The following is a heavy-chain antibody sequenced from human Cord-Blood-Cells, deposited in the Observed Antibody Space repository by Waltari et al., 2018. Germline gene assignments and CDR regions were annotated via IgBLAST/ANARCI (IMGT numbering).Heavy chain of an antibody. Sequence: QVQLQQWGAGLLKPSETLSLTCAVYGGSFSGYYWSWIRQPPGKGLEWIGEINHSGSTNYNPSLKSRVTISVDTSKNQFSLKLSSVTAADTAVYYCARFAARLAYSDYWGQGTLVTVSS. CDR3: ARFAARLAYSDY. CDR2: INHSGST. D-gene: IGHD6-6*01. J-gene: IGHJ4*02. CDR1: GGSFSGYY. V-gene: IGHV4-34*01.